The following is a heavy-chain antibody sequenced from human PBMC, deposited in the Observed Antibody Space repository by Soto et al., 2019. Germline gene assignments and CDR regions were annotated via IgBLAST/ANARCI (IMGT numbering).Heavy chain of an antibody. J-gene: IGHJ5*02. CDR3: AREVSGTVWGSYYLNWFDP. V-gene: IGHV4-59*01. CDR1: GGSISSYY. CDR2: IYYSGST. D-gene: IGHD3-10*01. Sequence: SETLSLTCTVSGGSISSYYWSWIRQPPGKGLEWIGYIYYSGSTNYNPSLKSRVTISVDTSKNQFSLKLSSVTAADTAVYYCAREVSGTVWGSYYLNWFDPWGQGTLVTVSS.